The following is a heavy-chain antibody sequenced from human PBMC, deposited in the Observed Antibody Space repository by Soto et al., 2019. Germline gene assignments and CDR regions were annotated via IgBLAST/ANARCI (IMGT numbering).Heavy chain of an antibody. Sequence: QLVQSGAEVKKPGSSVKVSCKASGGGFSSYAVNWVRQAPGQGLEWMGGIIPIFGTTTYAQNFQGRVTITADESTVTAYMELNSLKSDDTAVYYCARSYGSGSYGSFDTWGQGPLVTGSS. CDR3: ARSYGSGSYGSFDT. CDR1: GGGFSSYA. J-gene: IGHJ5*02. D-gene: IGHD3-10*01. V-gene: IGHV1-69*01. CDR2: IIPIFGTT.